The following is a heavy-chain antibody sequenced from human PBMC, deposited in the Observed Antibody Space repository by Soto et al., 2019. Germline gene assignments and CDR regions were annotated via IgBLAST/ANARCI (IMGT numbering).Heavy chain of an antibody. CDR2: ISAYNGNT. CDR1: GHTFTSYC. CDR3: ARDGENIAAAGPTFDY. Sequence: QVQLVQSGAEVKKPGASVKVSCKASGHTFTSYCISWVRQAPGQGLKWMGWISAYNGNTNYAQKLQGRVTMTTDTSTSTAYMELRSLRSDDTAVYYCARDGENIAAAGPTFDYWGQGTLVTVSS. J-gene: IGHJ4*02. V-gene: IGHV1-18*04. D-gene: IGHD6-13*01.